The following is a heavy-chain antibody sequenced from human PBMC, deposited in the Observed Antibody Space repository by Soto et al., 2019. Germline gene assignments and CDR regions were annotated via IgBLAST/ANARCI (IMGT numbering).Heavy chain of an antibody. D-gene: IGHD1-20*01. V-gene: IGHV1-8*01. CDR1: GYTFTSYY. CDR3: DIMLPSGAFFI. CDR2: MNPNSGNT. J-gene: IGHJ3*02. Sequence: GSSVKVSCKTSGYTFTSYYINWVRQATRQGLEWMGWMNPNSGNTGYAQKFQGRVTMTRNTSISTAYMELSSLRSEDTAVYYFDIMLPSGAFFICGQGTMFSVS.